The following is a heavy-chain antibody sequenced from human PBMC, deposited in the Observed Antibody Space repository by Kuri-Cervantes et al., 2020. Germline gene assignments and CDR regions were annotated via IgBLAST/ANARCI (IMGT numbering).Heavy chain of an antibody. CDR1: GGSISSGSYY. CDR3: ARLLRGVINWFDP. J-gene: IGHJ5*02. CDR2: IYYSGST. D-gene: IGHD3-10*01. Sequence: SETLSLTCTVSGGSISSGSYYWSWIRQPPGKGLEWIGSIYYSGSTYYNPSLKSRVTISVDTSKNQFSLKLSSVTAADTAVYYCARLLRGVINWFDPWGQGTLVTVSS. V-gene: IGHV4-39*01.